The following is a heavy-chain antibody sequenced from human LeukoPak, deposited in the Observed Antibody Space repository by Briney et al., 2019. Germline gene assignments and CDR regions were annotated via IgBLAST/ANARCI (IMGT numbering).Heavy chain of an antibody. D-gene: IGHD4-17*01. V-gene: IGHV4-34*01. CDR1: GDSIGSHY. CDR2: INHSGST. Sequence: SETLSLTCTVSGDSIGSHYWSWIRQPPGKGLEWIGEINHSGSTNYNPSLKSRVTISVDTSKNQFSLKLSPVTAADTAVYYCARGIGSYGDAYFDYWGQGTLVTVSS. J-gene: IGHJ4*02. CDR3: ARGIGSYGDAYFDY.